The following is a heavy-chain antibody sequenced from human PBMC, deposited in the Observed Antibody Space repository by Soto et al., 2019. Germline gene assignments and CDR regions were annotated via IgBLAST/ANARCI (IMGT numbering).Heavy chain of an antibody. CDR2: INPNHGGT. V-gene: IGHV1-2*02. CDR3: ARALFSGRLGYFDM. D-gene: IGHD1-26*01. CDR1: GYTFTAYF. Sequence: QVHLVQSGAEVEKPGASVKVSCNTSGYTFTAYFMHWVRQAPGQGLEWMGWINPNHGGTDYAQKFQGRVTMTRDTSTTTFYMELSSLRSDDTAVYFCARALFSGRLGYFDMWGQGTKVTVSS. J-gene: IGHJ3*02.